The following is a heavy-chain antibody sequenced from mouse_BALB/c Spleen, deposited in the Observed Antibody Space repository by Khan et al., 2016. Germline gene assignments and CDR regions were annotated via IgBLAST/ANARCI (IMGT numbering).Heavy chain of an antibody. Sequence: EVKLEVSGAELVKPGASVKLSCTASGFNIKDTYMHWVKQRPEQGLEWIGRIDPANGNTKYDPKFQGKATITADTSSNTAYLQLSSLTSEDTAVYYCARSSWEWFAYWGQGTLVTVSA. J-gene: IGHJ3*01. D-gene: IGHD4-1*01. V-gene: IGHV14-3*02. CDR3: ARSSWEWFAY. CDR1: GFNIKDTY. CDR2: IDPANGNT.